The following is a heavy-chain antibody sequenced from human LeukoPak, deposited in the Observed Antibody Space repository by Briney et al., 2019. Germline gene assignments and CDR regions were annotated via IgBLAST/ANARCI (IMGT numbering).Heavy chain of an antibody. CDR3: ARDGGNYYDSSGFDY. CDR2: ISGGGGST. J-gene: IGHJ4*02. CDR1: GFTFTSYG. V-gene: IGHV3-23*01. D-gene: IGHD3-22*01. Sequence: GSLRLSCAASGFTFTSYGMSWVRQAPGKGLEWVSAISGGGGSTYYADSVKGRFTVSRDNSKSTLYLQMNSLRAEDTAVYYCARDGGNYYDSSGFDYWGQGTLVTVSS.